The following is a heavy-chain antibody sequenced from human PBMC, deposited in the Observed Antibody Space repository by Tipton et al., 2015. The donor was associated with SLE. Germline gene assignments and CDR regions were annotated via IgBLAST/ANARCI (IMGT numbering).Heavy chain of an antibody. CDR1: GGSFSGYY. J-gene: IGHJ6*02. D-gene: IGHD3-10*01. Sequence: TLSLTCAVYGGSFSGYYWSWIRQPAGKGLEWIGYIYTSGSTNYNPSLKSRVTISVDTSKNQFSLKLSSVTAADTAVYYCARDRGPYYYYGMDVWGQGTTVTVSS. V-gene: IGHV4-4*09. CDR3: ARDRGPYYYYGMDV. CDR2: IYTSGST.